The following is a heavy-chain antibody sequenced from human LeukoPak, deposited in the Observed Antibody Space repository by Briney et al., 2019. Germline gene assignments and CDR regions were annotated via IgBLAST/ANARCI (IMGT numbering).Heavy chain of an antibody. V-gene: IGHV3-21*01. CDR2: ISSGSSYI. CDR3: ARDGELGQYPLGPFDI. Sequence: GGSLRLSCAASGFTFSSYSMNWVRQAPGKGLEWVSSISSGSSYIYYADSVKGRFTISRDNAKNSLYLQMNSLRAEDTAVYYCARDGELGQYPLGPFDIWGQGTMVTVSS. D-gene: IGHD3-16*01. J-gene: IGHJ3*02. CDR1: GFTFSSYS.